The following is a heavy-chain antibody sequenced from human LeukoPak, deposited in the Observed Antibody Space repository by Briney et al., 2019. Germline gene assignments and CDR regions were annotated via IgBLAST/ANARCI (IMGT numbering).Heavy chain of an antibody. V-gene: IGHV4-59*01. CDR1: GGSISSYY. D-gene: IGHD3-22*01. CDR2: IYYSGST. Sequence: SETLSLTCTVSGGSISSYYWSWIRQPPGKGLEWIGYIYYSGSTNYNPSLKSRVTISVDTSKNQFSLKLSSVTAADTAVYYCAGNYYDGIYRPFLGQGTMVTVSS. CDR3: AGNYYDGIYRPF. J-gene: IGHJ3*01.